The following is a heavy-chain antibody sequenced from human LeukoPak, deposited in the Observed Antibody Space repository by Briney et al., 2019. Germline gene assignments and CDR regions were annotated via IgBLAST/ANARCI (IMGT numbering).Heavy chain of an antibody. J-gene: IGHJ4*02. CDR1: GGSISSRSYY. Sequence: SETLSLTCTVSGGSISSRSYYWGWIRQPPGKGLEWIGNIYYSGNTYYNPSLKSRVTISVDRSKNQFSLKLSSVTAADTAVYYCARDRQWELLYYWGQGTLVTVSS. CDR3: ARDRQWELLYY. D-gene: IGHD1-26*01. CDR2: IYYSGNT. V-gene: IGHV4-39*07.